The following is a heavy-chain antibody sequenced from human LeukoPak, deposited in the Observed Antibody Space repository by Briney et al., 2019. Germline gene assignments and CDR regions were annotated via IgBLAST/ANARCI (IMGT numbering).Heavy chain of an antibody. CDR1: GFTFSNAW. Sequence: GGSLRLSCAASGFTFSNAWMNWVRQAPGKGREWVGRIKSKTDGGTTDYAAPVKGRFTISRDDSKNMLYLQMNSLKSEDTAVYYCSTLTSRGLSDSWGQGTLVTVSS. CDR3: STLTSRGLSDS. D-gene: IGHD1-20*01. CDR2: IKSKTDGGTT. V-gene: IGHV3-15*07. J-gene: IGHJ4*02.